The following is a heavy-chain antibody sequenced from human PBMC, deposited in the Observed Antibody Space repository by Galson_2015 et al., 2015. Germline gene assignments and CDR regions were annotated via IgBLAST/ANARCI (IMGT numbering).Heavy chain of an antibody. V-gene: IGHV3-23*01. J-gene: IGHJ5*02. CDR1: GFTFSSYA. D-gene: IGHD3-10*01. Sequence: SLRLSCAASGFTFSSYAMSWVRQAPGKGLEWVSIISGSGGGTYYADSVKGRFTISRDKSKNTLYLQMNSLRAEDTAVYYCTKDLWFGEDYNWFDPWGQGTLVTVSS. CDR3: TKDLWFGEDYNWFDP. CDR2: ISGSGGGT.